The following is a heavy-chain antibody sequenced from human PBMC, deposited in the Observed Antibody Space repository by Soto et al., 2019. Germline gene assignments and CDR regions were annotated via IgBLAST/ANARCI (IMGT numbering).Heavy chain of an antibody. CDR3: ARDGLLFSGPYRPSRFDY. D-gene: IGHD3-16*02. J-gene: IGHJ4*02. Sequence: LRLSCAASGFKFSNYWMSWVRQAPGKGLEWVGNIKHDTSEAHYADSVKGRFTITRDNIKNFLFLQMNGLRADDTASYYCARDGLLFSGPYRPSRFDYWGLGTLVTVSS. CDR2: IKHDTSEA. V-gene: IGHV3-7*03. CDR1: GFKFSNYW.